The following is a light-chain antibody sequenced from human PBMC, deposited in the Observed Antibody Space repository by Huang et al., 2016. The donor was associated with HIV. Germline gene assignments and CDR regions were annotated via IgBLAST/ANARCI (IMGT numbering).Light chain of an antibody. V-gene: IGKV1-39*01. CDR2: GAS. CDR1: QNINSY. J-gene: IGKJ2*01. CDR3: QQSYSAPRT. Sequence: DIQMTQFPSSLSASVGDRVTLTCRESQNINSYLNLDQQKPGEAPQLLIYGASSLESGVPSRFRGNGSGTEFTLSISSLQPEDLATYYCQQSYSAPRTFGQGTNLDLK.